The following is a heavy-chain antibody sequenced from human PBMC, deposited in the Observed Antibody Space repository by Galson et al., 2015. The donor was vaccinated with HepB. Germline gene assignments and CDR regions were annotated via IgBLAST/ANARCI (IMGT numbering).Heavy chain of an antibody. Sequence: SLRLSCAASGFTFSSYAMHWVRQAPGKGLEWVAVISYDGSNKYYADSVKGRFTISRDNSKNTLYLQMNSLRAEDTAVYYCASMKDIVVVVAATSLLQTDDYWGQGTLVTVSP. J-gene: IGHJ4*02. V-gene: IGHV3-30*04. D-gene: IGHD2-15*01. CDR1: GFTFSSYA. CDR3: ASMKDIVVVVAATSLLQTDDY. CDR2: ISYDGSNK.